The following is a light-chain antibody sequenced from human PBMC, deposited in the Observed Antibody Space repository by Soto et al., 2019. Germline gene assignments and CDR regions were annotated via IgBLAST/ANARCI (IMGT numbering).Light chain of an antibody. J-gene: IGKJ1*01. CDR2: GAS. CDR3: QQFRNWPWT. Sequence: EIVLTQSPGTLSVSPGDRVTLSCRASQSISINLAWYQHKPGQAPRLLIHGASTRATGVPARISGSGSGTEFTLTISSLQSEDFAVYYGQQFRNWPWTFGQGTKVEVK. CDR1: QSISIN. V-gene: IGKV3D-15*01.